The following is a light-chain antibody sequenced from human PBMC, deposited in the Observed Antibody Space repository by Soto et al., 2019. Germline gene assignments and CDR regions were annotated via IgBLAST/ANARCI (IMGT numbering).Light chain of an antibody. CDR2: DAS. V-gene: IGKV1-5*01. Sequence: DIQLTQSPSTLSASVGDRVTITCRASQSISTWLAWYQQKPGKAPQLLIYDASSLGSGVPLRFSGSGSGTEFTLTFSSLQPDDFATYYCQYYNSFLMYTFGQGTKLEI. CDR1: QSISTW. J-gene: IGKJ2*01. CDR3: QYYNSFLMYT.